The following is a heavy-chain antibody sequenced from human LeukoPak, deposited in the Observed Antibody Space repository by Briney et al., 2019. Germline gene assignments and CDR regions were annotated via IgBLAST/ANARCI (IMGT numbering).Heavy chain of an antibody. CDR3: ARMGCSGTTCSLDN. Sequence: SQTLSLTCAISGDSVSSNNAAWNWIRQSPSRGLEWLGRTYYRSKWYNDYAVSVKSRITINPDTSKNQFSLQLNSVTPEDRAVYYCARMGCSGTTCSLDNWGQGTPVTVSS. CDR1: GDSVSSNNAA. J-gene: IGHJ4*02. V-gene: IGHV6-1*01. D-gene: IGHD2-2*01. CDR2: TYYRSKWYN.